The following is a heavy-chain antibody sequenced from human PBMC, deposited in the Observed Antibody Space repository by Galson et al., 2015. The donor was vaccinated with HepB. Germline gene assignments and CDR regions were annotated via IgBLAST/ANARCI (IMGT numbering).Heavy chain of an antibody. J-gene: IGHJ4*02. CDR2: FDPEDGEK. CDR1: GYTLTELS. V-gene: IGHV1-24*01. D-gene: IGHD4-23*01. CDR3: LTDTRGGNSGGFDF. Sequence: SVKVSCKVSGYTLTELSIHWVRQAPGRGLEWMGAFDPEDGEKIYAQKLQGRVTMTEDTSTDTAYMELSSLRSEDTVVYFCLTDTRGGNSGGFDFWGQGTLVTGSS.